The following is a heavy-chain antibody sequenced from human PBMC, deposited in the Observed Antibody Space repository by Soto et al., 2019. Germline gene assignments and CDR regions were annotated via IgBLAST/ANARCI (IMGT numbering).Heavy chain of an antibody. CDR2: ISAYNGNT. CDR3: ARENPGITSMDV. CDR1: GYTFTSYG. Sequence: GASVKVSCKASGYTFTSYGISWVRQAPGQGLEWMGWISAYNGNTNYAQKLQGRVTMTTDTSTSTAYMELRSLRSDDTDVYSCARENPGITSMDVWGKGTTVNVSS. J-gene: IGHJ6*03. D-gene: IGHD1-20*01. V-gene: IGHV1-18*01.